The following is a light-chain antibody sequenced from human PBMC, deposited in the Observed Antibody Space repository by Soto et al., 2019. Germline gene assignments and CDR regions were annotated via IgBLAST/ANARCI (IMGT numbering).Light chain of an antibody. V-gene: IGLV2-14*03. CDR1: TTDVDGYDY. CDR2: DVN. J-gene: IGLJ1*01. Sequence: QSALTQPASVSGSPGQSITISCTGATTDVDGYDYVSWYQQHPGQAPKLMIFDVNNRPSGVSGRFSGSKSGDTASLTISGLQAEDDGDYYCTSYTGSAPSYVFGSGTKLTVL. CDR3: TSYTGSAPSYV.